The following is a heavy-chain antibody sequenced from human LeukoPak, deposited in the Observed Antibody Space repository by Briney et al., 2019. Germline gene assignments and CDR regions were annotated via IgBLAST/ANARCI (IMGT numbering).Heavy chain of an antibody. D-gene: IGHD5-24*01. CDR3: AKSGSNRFDY. CDR2: ISGGVGST. J-gene: IGHJ4*02. CDR1: GFTFSSYA. Sequence: PGGSLRHSCAASGFTFSSYAMSCVRPAPGEGLEWVSNISGGVGSTYYADSVTGRFTISRENSKNTLYLQMNSLRAEDTDIYYCAKSGSNRFDYWGQGTLVTVSS. V-gene: IGHV3-23*01.